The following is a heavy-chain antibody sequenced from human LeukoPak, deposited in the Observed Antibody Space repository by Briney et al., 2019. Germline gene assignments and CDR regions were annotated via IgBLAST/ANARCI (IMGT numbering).Heavy chain of an antibody. V-gene: IGHV3-30*02. CDR3: ARGPGRCSSTSCYEYY. D-gene: IGHD2-2*01. J-gene: IGHJ4*02. Sequence: GGSLRLSCAASGFTFSSYGMHWVRQAPGKGLEWVAYIRFDGSSTDYRDSVKGRFSISRDNSENTIYLKMSRLRDEDTAIYYCARGPGRCSSTSCYEYYWGQGTLVTVSS. CDR2: IRFDGSST. CDR1: GFTFSSYG.